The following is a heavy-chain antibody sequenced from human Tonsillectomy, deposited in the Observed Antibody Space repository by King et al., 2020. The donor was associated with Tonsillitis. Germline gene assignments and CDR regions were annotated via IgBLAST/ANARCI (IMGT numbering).Heavy chain of an antibody. CDR2: ISGSSSYI. Sequence: QLVQSGGGLVKPGGSLRLSCAASGFTFSSYSMNWVRQAPGKGLEWVSSISGSSSYIYYAYSVKGRFSISRDNAKNSLYLQMNSLRAEDTAVYYCARAEYYDSSGYYGGMDVWGQGTTFTVSS. V-gene: IGHV3-21*01. J-gene: IGHJ6*02. D-gene: IGHD3-22*01. CDR1: GFTFSSYS. CDR3: ARAEYYDSSGYYGGMDV.